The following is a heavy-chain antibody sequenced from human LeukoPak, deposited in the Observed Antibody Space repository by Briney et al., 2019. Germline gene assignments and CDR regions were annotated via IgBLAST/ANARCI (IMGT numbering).Heavy chain of an antibody. CDR2: ISSSSSYI. CDR3: ASSRSTEAFDI. CDR1: GFTFSSYS. Sequence: GGSLRLSCAASGFTFSSYSMNWVRQAPGKGLEWVSSISSSSSYIYYADSVKGRFTISRDNAKNSLYLQMNSLRAEDTAVYYCASSRSTEAFDIWGQGTMVTVSS. D-gene: IGHD2-2*01. J-gene: IGHJ3*02. V-gene: IGHV3-21*01.